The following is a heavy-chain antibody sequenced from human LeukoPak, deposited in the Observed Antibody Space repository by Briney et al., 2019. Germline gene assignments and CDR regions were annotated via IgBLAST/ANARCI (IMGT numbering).Heavy chain of an antibody. CDR1: GFTFSSYS. CDR3: AISGRGYFDY. V-gene: IGHV3-9*01. Sequence: GGSLRLSCAASGFTFSSYSMNWVRQAPGKGLEWVSGISWNSGSIGYADSVKGRFTISRDNAKNSLYLQMNSLRAEDTALYYCAISGRGYFDYWGQGTLVTVSS. D-gene: IGHD6-25*01. J-gene: IGHJ4*02. CDR2: ISWNSGSI.